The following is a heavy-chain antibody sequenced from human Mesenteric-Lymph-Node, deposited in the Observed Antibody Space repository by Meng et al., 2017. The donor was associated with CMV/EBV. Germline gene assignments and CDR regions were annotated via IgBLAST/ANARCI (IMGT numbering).Heavy chain of an antibody. D-gene: IGHD3-10*01. CDR3: ARGVWFGEGEDFDY. Sequence: GESLKISCAASGFTFSSYAMSWVRQAPGKGLEWVSAISGSGGSTYYADSVKGRFTISRDNAKNSLYLQMNSLRAEDTAVYYCARGVWFGEGEDFDYWGQGTLVTVSS. J-gene: IGHJ4*02. V-gene: IGHV3-23*01. CDR2: ISGSGGST. CDR1: GFTFSSYA.